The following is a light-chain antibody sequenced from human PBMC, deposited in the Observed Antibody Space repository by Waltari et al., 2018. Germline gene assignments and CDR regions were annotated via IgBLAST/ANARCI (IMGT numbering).Light chain of an antibody. J-gene: IGKJ4*01. CDR3: QQFNSYPPSLT. V-gene: IGKV1-13*02. CDR1: QGISSA. Sequence: AIQLTQSPSSLSASVGDRVTITCRASQGISSALAWYQQKPGKAPKLLIYYASSLESGVPSRFSGSGSGTDFTLTISSLQPEDFATYYCQQFNSYPPSLTFGGGTKVEIK. CDR2: YAS.